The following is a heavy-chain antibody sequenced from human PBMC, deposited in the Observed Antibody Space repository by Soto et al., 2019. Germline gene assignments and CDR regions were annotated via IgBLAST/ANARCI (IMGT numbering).Heavy chain of an antibody. CDR3: ARVRAVQLWFVFDY. D-gene: IGHD5-18*01. V-gene: IGHV4-31*03. CDR2: IYYSGST. CDR1: GGSISSGGYY. Sequence: SETLSLTCTVSGGSISSGGYYWSWIRQHPGKGLEWIGYIYYSGSTYYNPSLKSRVTISVDTSKNQFSLKLSSVTAADTAVYYCARVRAVQLWFVFDYWGKGTTVTVSS. J-gene: IGHJ6*04.